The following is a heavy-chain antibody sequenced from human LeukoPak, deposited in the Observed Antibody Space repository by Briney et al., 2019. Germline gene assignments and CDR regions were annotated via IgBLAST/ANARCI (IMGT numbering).Heavy chain of an antibody. CDR1: GGSISTYY. D-gene: IGHD6-6*01. CDR3: ARGGAARLHFQN. V-gene: IGHV4-59*01. CDR2: IYHSGST. J-gene: IGHJ1*01. Sequence: PSETLSLTCTVSGGSISTYYWNWIRQPPGKGLEWIGYIYHSGSTNYNPSLQSRVTISVDTSKNQFSLNLNSVTAADTAVYYCARGGAARLHFQNWGQGTLVTVSS.